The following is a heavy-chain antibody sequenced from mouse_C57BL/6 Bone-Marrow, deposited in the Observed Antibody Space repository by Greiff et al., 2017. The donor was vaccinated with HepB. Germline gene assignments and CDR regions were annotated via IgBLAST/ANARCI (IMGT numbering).Heavy chain of an antibody. CDR2: IDPSDSYT. V-gene: IGHV1-50*01. CDR1: GYTFTSYW. CDR3: ARGRYAMDY. J-gene: IGHJ4*01. Sequence: QVQLQQPGAELVKPGASVKLSCKASGYTFTSYWMQWVKQRPGQGLEWIGEIDPSDSYTNYNQKFKGKATLTVDTSSSTAYMQLSSLTSEDSAVYCCARGRYAMDYWGQGTSVTVSS.